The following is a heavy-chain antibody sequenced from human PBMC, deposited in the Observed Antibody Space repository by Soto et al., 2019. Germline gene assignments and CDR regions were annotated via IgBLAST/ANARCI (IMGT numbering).Heavy chain of an antibody. CDR2: IKQDGSEK. J-gene: IGHJ6*03. D-gene: IGHD2-2*01. CDR3: ARLVVPAAMTYYYYMDV. CDR1: GFTFSSYW. Sequence: PGGSLRLSCAASGFTFSSYWMSWVRQAPGKGLEWVANIKQDGSEKYYVDSVKGRFTISRDNAKNSLYLQMNSLRAEDTAVYYCARLVVPAAMTYYYYMDVWGKGTTVTVSS. V-gene: IGHV3-7*01.